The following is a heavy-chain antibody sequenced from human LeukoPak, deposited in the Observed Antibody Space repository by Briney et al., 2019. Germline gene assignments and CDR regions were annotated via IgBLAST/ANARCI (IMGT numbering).Heavy chain of an antibody. J-gene: IGHJ3*02. CDR2: ISWNSGRI. V-gene: IGHV3-9*01. Sequence: GGSLRLSCAASGFTFDEYGMHWVRQVPGKGLEWVSGISWNSGRIRYADSVKGRFTISRDNAKNSLYLQMNSLRAEDTALYYCAKAQVVTAIQPDAFDIWGQGTMVTVS. D-gene: IGHD2-21*02. CDR1: GFTFDEYG. CDR3: AKAQVVTAIQPDAFDI.